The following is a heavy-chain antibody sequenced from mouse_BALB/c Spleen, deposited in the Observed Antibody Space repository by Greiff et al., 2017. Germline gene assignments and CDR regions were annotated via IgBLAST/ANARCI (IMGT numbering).Heavy chain of an antibody. CDR2: IDPENGNT. CDR3: ACYGYCGSHAMDY. CDR1: GFTFTDYY. V-gene: IGHV14-1*02. Sequence: EVQLLQSGAELVRPGASVKLSCKASGFTFTDYYMHWVKQRPEQGLEWIGWIDPENGNTKYEPKFQGKASITADTSSNTAYLQLSSLTSEDTAVYSCACYGYCGSHAMDYWGQGTSVTVSA. D-gene: IGHD1-1*01. J-gene: IGHJ4*01.